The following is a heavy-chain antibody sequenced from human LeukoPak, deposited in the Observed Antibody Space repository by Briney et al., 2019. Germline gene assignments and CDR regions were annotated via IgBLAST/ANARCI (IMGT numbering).Heavy chain of an antibody. CDR2: IYYSGST. D-gene: IGHD2-2*01. Sequence: SETLSLTCTVSSGSISHYYWSWIRQPPGMGLEWIGYIYYSGSTTYNPSLKSRVTMSVDTSRNQFSLRLRPVTAADTAVNYCARGEYCSSSTCYRNAFDIWGQGTVVTVSS. CDR3: ARGEYCSSSTCYRNAFDI. J-gene: IGHJ3*02. CDR1: SGSISHYY. V-gene: IGHV4-59*01.